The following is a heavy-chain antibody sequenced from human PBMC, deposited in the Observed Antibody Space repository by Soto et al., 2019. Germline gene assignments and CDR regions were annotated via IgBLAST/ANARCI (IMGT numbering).Heavy chain of an antibody. CDR3: NTDHLMEGPGFDP. CDR2: IKSKTDGGTT. CDR1: GFTFSNAW. Sequence: VGSLRLSCAVSGFTFSNAWMNWVRQAPGKGLEWVGRIKSKTDGGTTDYAAPVKGRFTISRDDSKNTLYLQMNSLKTEDKAVYYCNTDHLMEGPGFDPWGQGTVVPVSS. V-gene: IGHV3-15*07. D-gene: IGHD1-1*01. J-gene: IGHJ5*02.